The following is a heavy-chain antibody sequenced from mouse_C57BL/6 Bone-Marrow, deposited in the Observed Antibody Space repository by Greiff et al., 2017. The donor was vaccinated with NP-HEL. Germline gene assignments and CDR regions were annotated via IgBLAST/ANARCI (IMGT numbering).Heavy chain of an antibody. D-gene: IGHD2-2*01. CDR1: GYAFSSSW. V-gene: IGHV1-82*01. CDR3: ARWGRNYGYDVGLNY. Sequence: VQLVESGPELVKPGASVKISCKASGYAFSSSWMNWVKQRPGKGLEWIGRIYPGDGDTNYNGKFKGKATLTADKSSSTAYMQLSSLTSEDSAVYFCARWGRNYGYDVGLNYWGQGTTLTVSS. J-gene: IGHJ2*01. CDR2: IYPGDGDT.